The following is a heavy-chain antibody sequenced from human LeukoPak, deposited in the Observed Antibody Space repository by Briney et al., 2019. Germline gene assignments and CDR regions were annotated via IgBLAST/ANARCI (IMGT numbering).Heavy chain of an antibody. CDR3: AREDTTGYYSAFDY. V-gene: IGHV6-1*01. Sequence: SQTLSLTCAISGDSVSSNSAAWNWIRQSPSRGLEWLGRTYYRSRWYNDYVVSVRSRITINPDTAKNQFSLHLNSVTPEDTAVYYCAREDTTGYYSAFDYWGQGTLVTVSS. CDR1: GDSVSSNSAA. D-gene: IGHD3-22*01. CDR2: TYYRSRWYN. J-gene: IGHJ4*02.